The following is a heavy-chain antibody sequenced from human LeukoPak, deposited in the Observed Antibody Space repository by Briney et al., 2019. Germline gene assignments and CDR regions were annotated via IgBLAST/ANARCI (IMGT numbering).Heavy chain of an antibody. D-gene: IGHD6-19*01. V-gene: IGHV4-39*07. Sequence: SETLSLTCTVSGGSISSSNYYWGWLRQPPGKGLEWIGTIYYSGSTYYNPSLKSRVTISVDTSKNQFSLELPSVTAADTAMYYCASIYSSGFYFDYWGQGILVSVSS. CDR3: ASIYSSGFYFDY. CDR2: IYYSGST. J-gene: IGHJ4*02. CDR1: GGSISSSNYY.